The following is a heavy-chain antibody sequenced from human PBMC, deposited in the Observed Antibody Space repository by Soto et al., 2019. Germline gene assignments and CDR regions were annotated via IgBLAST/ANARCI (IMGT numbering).Heavy chain of an antibody. Sequence: NPSETLSLTCTVSGGSITSGDYYWSWIRQPPGKGLEWIGYIYYNGITYYNPSLKSRVTVSIEASKNLFSLKLSSVTAADTAVYYCARDYYDSSRNAFDIWGQGTMVTVSS. CDR2: IYYNGIT. D-gene: IGHD3-22*01. J-gene: IGHJ3*02. CDR3: ARDYYDSSRNAFDI. V-gene: IGHV4-30-4*01. CDR1: GGSITSGDYY.